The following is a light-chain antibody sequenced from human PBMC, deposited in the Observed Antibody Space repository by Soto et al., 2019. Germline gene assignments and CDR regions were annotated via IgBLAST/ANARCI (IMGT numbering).Light chain of an antibody. J-gene: IGKJ1*01. CDR2: AAS. V-gene: IGKV1-39*01. Sequence: DIPITQSPSSLSASVGDRVTITCRASQSISSYLNWYQQKPGKAPKLLIYAASSLQSGVPSRFSGSGSGTDFTLTISSLQPEDFATYYCQQSYSTLPWTSAQRAKVDI. CDR1: QSISSY. CDR3: QQSYSTLPWT.